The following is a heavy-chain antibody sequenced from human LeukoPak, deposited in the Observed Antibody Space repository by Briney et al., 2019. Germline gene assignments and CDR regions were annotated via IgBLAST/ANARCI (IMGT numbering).Heavy chain of an antibody. Sequence: GGSLRLSCAASGFTFSSYSMNWVRQAPGKGLEWVSYISSGDTYIYYADSVKGRFTISRDNAQNSLYLQMNSLRAEDTAVYYCARDLSQGATTNAKGYFDYWGQGALVTVSS. CDR3: ARDLSQGATTNAKGYFDY. CDR2: ISSGDTYI. J-gene: IGHJ4*02. V-gene: IGHV3-21*01. D-gene: IGHD2-8*01. CDR1: GFTFSSYS.